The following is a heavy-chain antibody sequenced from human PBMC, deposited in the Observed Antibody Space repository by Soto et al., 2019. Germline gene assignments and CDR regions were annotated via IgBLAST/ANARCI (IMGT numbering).Heavy chain of an antibody. V-gene: IGHV5-10-1*01. J-gene: IGHJ6*04. CDR3: AGGPEWRYGMDV. CDR2: IDPSDSYT. D-gene: IGHD3-3*01. CDR1: GYSFTSYW. Sequence: PGESLKISCKGSGYSFTSYWISWVRQMPGKGLEWMGRIDPSDSYTNYSPSFQGHVTISADKSISTAYLQWSSLKASDTAMYYCAGGPEWRYGMDVWGKGTTFTVSS.